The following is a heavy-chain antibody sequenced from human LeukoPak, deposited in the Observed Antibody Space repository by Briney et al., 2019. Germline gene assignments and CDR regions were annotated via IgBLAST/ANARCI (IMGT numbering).Heavy chain of an antibody. Sequence: KPSQTLSLTCTVSVGSISSGDYYWRWIRQPPGKGLEWIGYIYYSGSTYYNPSLKSRVTISVDTSKNQFSLKLSSVTAADTAVYYCARDAGPYFGNWFDPWGQGTLVTVSS. D-gene: IGHD3-9*01. CDR2: IYYSGST. V-gene: IGHV4-30-4*01. J-gene: IGHJ5*02. CDR1: VGSISSGDYY. CDR3: ARDAGPYFGNWFDP.